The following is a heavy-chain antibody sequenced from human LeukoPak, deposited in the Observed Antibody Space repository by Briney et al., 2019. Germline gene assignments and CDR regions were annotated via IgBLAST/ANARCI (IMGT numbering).Heavy chain of an antibody. CDR2: ISYDGSNK. Sequence: PGGSLRLSCAASGFTFSSYWMTWVRQAPGKGLEWVAVISYDGSNKYYADSVKGRFTISRDNSKNTLYLQMNSLRAEDTAVYYCAREGPDSGSYFDYWGQGTLVTVSS. CDR1: GFTFSSYW. D-gene: IGHD1-26*01. J-gene: IGHJ4*02. V-gene: IGHV3-30-3*01. CDR3: AREGPDSGSYFDY.